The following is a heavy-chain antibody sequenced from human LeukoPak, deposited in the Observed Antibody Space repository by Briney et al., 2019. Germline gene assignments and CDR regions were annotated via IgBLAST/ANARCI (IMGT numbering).Heavy chain of an antibody. D-gene: IGHD2-21*02. CDR1: GFTFSSYA. Sequence: GGSLRLSCAASGFTFSSYAMSWVRQAPGKGLEWVSAISGSGGSTYYADSVKGRFTISGDNAKNSLYLQMNSLRAEDTAVYYCARGGDPDYWGQGTLVTVSS. J-gene: IGHJ4*02. CDR2: ISGSGGST. V-gene: IGHV3-23*01. CDR3: ARGGDPDY.